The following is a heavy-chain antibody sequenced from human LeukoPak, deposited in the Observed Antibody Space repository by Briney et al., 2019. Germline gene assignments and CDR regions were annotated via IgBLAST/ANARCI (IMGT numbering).Heavy chain of an antibody. J-gene: IGHJ5*02. Sequence: GSLRLSCAASGFTFSSYSMNWVRQAPGKELEWVSSISSSGSYIYYADSVKGRFTISRDNAKNSLYLQMNSLRTEDTAVYFCARDPRYFDWLLNNNWFDPWGQGTPVTVSS. CDR3: ARDPRYFDWLLNNNWFDP. D-gene: IGHD3-9*01. CDR2: ISSSGSYI. CDR1: GFTFSSYS. V-gene: IGHV3-21*01.